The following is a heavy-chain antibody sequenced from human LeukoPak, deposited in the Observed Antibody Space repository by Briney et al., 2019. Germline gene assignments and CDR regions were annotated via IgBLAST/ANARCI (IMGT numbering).Heavy chain of an antibody. J-gene: IGHJ4*02. CDR3: AKNRGYPSFDY. CDR1: GSTFSNYA. D-gene: IGHD3-10*01. CDR2: ISDSGGHT. Sequence: PGGSLRLSCAASGSTFSNYAMNWVRQDPGKGLEWVSAISDSGGHTYYADSVKGRFTVSRDNSKNTLYLQMNSLRAEDTAVYYCAKNRGYPSFDYWGQGTLVTVSS. V-gene: IGHV3-23*01.